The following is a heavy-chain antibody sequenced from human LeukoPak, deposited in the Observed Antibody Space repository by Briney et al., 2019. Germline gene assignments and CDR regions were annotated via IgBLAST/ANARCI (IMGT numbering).Heavy chain of an antibody. J-gene: IGHJ4*02. Sequence: GGSLRLSCAASGFTFSGYGIHWVRQAPGKGLEWVAFIRYDGNNKYYADSVKGRFTISRDNSKNTLYLQVNSLRAEDTAVYYCAKNRYGDYYFDYWGQGTLVTVSS. CDR2: IRYDGNNK. V-gene: IGHV3-30*02. D-gene: IGHD4-17*01. CDR3: AKNRYGDYYFDY. CDR1: GFTFSGYG.